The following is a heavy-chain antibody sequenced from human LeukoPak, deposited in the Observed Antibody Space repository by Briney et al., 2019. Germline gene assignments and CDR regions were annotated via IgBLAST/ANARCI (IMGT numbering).Heavy chain of an antibody. CDR3: ARRGYYDSSGYCCYTCDAFDI. V-gene: IGHV5-51*01. D-gene: IGHD3-22*01. Sequence: GESLKISCKGSGYSFTSFWIGSVRQMPGNRQEWMGIIYPGDSDTRYSPSFQAPVTISPDKSIRPAYLQWSSLKASDTPMYYCARRGYYDSSGYCCYTCDAFDIWGQGTMVTVSS. CDR2: IYPGDSDT. CDR1: GYSFTSFW. J-gene: IGHJ3*02.